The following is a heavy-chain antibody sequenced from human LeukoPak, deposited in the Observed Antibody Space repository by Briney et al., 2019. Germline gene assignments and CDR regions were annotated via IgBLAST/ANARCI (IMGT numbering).Heavy chain of an antibody. V-gene: IGHV4-34*01. J-gene: IGHJ5*02. CDR3: VKEGLYCIGSNCYGGWFDP. D-gene: IGHD2-2*01. CDR2: INHSGSA. CDR1: GGSFSGYY. Sequence: SETLSLTCAVYGGSFSGYYWSWIRQPPGKGLQWIGEINHSGSADYNPSLKSRVTISVDTSKNQLSLKLTSVTAADTAVYYCVKEGLYCIGSNCYGGWFDPWGQGTLVTVSS.